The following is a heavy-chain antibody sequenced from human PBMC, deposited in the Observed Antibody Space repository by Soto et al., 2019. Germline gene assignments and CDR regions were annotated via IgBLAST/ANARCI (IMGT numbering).Heavy chain of an antibody. CDR3: AKDAYYYDSGGDFEGGYFDY. D-gene: IGHD3-22*01. V-gene: IGHV3-30*18. CDR2: IVYDGSYK. J-gene: IGHJ4*02. Sequence: QVQLVESGGGVVQPGRSLRLSCAVSGFTFKNYGMHWVRQAPGKGLEWVAVIVYDGSYKYYADSVQGRFTISRDNSKNTLYIQMNSLRAEDTAVYYCAKDAYYYDSGGDFEGGYFDYWGQGTLVTVSS. CDR1: GFTFKNYG.